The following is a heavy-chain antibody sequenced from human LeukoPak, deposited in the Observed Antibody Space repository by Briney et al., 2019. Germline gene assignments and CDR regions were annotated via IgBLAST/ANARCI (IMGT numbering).Heavy chain of an antibody. D-gene: IGHD6-19*01. J-gene: IGHJ4*02. V-gene: IGHV4-34*01. CDR3: ASGGGSGWYVDY. Sequence: SETLSLTCAVYAESFSGYYWSWIRQPPGKGLEWIGEINHSGSTNYNPSLKSRVTISVDPSKNQFSLKLSSVTAADTAVYYCASGGGSGWYVDYWGQGTLVTVSS. CDR2: INHSGST. CDR1: AESFSGYY.